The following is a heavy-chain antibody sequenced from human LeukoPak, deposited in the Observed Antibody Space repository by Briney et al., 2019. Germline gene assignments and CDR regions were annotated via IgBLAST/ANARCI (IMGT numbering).Heavy chain of an antibody. CDR2: VYPGDSDT. V-gene: IGHV5-51*01. CDR1: GYSFTNYW. D-gene: IGHD3-10*01. J-gene: IGHJ4*02. CDR3: ARALLWFGAYYFDY. Sequence: GESLKISCKGSGYSFTNYWIGWVRQMPGKGLEWMGIVYPGDSDTRYSPSSQGQVTISADKSISTAYLQWSSLKASDTAMYYCARALLWFGAYYFDYWGQGTLVTVSS.